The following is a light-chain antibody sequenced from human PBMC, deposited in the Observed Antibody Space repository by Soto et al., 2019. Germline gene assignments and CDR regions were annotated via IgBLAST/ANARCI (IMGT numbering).Light chain of an antibody. V-gene: IGKV1-39*01. CDR2: RAS. CDR3: QQSYSPPPWT. Sequence: IQISQGPWSLAAKVGDRGTIACRESQSISTYLNWYQQKPGTAPRLLIYRASSVKSGVPPRFSGSGSGRDFTLTISCLRPEDTATYFCQQSYSPPPWTFAQRT. J-gene: IGKJ1*01. CDR1: QSISTY.